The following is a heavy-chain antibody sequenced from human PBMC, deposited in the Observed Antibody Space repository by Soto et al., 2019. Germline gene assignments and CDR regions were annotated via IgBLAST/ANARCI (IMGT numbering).Heavy chain of an antibody. D-gene: IGHD6-19*01. CDR2: ISGNVGSTT. J-gene: IGHJ4*02. Sequence: EVQLLESWGGLAQPGGSLRLSCAVSGITFTNYAMGWVRQAPGKGLEWVSGISGNVGSTTHYADSVKGRFTISRDNSKNILFLQMNSLRADDTAVYYCAKHRGFVAGPFDSWGQGTLVIVSS. CDR3: AKHRGFVAGPFDS. V-gene: IGHV3-23*01. CDR1: GITFTNYA.